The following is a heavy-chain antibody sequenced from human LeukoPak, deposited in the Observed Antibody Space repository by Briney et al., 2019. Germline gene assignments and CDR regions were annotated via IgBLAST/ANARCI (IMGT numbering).Heavy chain of an antibody. Sequence: SETLSLTCTVSGGSISSSSYYWGWIRQPPGKGLEWIGSIYYSGSTYYNPSLKSRVTISVDTSKNQFSLKLSSVTAADTAVYYCARRSPLRKFGPPLTGRSHYYYYYMDVWGKGTTVTISS. CDR1: GGSISSSSYY. D-gene: IGHD7-27*01. CDR3: ARRSPLRKFGPPLTGRSHYYYYYMDV. J-gene: IGHJ6*03. V-gene: IGHV4-39*01. CDR2: IYYSGST.